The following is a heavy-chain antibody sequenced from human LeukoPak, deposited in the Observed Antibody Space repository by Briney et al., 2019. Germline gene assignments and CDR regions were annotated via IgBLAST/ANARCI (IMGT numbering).Heavy chain of an antibody. CDR3: ARLGSYCFSASCYSGMDV. CDR1: GGSISSNTYY. V-gene: IGHV4-39*02. D-gene: IGHD2-2*01. J-gene: IGHJ6*02. Sequence: SETLSLTCTVSGGSISSNTYYWGWIRQPPGKGLEWIGSIYFSGSTYSNPSLKSRVTISVDTTKNHFSLQLSSVTAADTAVYYCARLGSYCFSASCYSGMDVWGQGTTVTVSS. CDR2: IYFSGST.